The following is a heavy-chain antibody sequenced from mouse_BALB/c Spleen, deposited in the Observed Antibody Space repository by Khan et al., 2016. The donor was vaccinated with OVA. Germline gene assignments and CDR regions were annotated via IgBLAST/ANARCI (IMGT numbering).Heavy chain of an antibody. CDR2: ISTYSGNT. D-gene: IGHD1-2*01. Sequence: VQLQQSGPELVRPGVSVKISCKGSGYTFTDYAMHWVKQSHAKSLEWIGVISTYSGNTNYNQKFKGKATMPVDKSSSTASMELARLTSEDSAIYYCARGTFGHYDGFAYWGQGTLVTVSA. CDR3: ARGTFGHYDGFAY. CDR1: GYTFTDYA. V-gene: IGHV1S137*01. J-gene: IGHJ3*01.